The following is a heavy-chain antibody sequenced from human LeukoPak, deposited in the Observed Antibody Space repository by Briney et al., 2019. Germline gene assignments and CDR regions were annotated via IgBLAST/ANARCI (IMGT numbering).Heavy chain of an antibody. CDR3: ARVITPYGMDV. Sequence: GGSLRLSCAASGFTFSSYEMNWVRQAPGKGLEWVSYISSSGSTIYYADSVKGRFTISRDNAKNSPYLQMNSLRAEDTAVYYCARVITPYGMDVWGQGTTVTVSS. CDR2: ISSSGSTI. D-gene: IGHD3-22*01. J-gene: IGHJ6*02. CDR1: GFTFSSYE. V-gene: IGHV3-48*03.